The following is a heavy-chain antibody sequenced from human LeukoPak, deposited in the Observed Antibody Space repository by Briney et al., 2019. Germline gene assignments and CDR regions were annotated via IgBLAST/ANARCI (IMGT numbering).Heavy chain of an antibody. CDR1: GFTFSSYA. V-gene: IGHV3-23*01. D-gene: IGHD4-17*01. J-gene: IGHJ5*02. CDR3: AKGDNGDYVGWCVP. Sequence: GGSLRLSCAASGFTFSSYAMSWVRQAPGKGLEWVSAISGSGGSRYYAGCVKGRFTISRDNSKNALYLQMNSLRAEHTAVYYCAKGDNGDYVGWCVPWREGTVDSVPS. CDR2: ISGSGGSR.